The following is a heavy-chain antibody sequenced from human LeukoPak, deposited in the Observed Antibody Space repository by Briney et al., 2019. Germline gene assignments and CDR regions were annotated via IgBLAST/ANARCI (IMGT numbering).Heavy chain of an antibody. V-gene: IGHV4-59*01. CDR2: IYYSGST. D-gene: IGHD3-22*01. CDR3: AREGKDYFDIPGYYFFDY. Sequence: SETLSLTCTVSGGPINNYYWSWIRQPPGKGLEWIGYIYYSGSTNYNPSLKSRVTISVDTSKNQFSLKLSSVTAADTAVYYCAREGKDYFDIPGYYFFDYWGQGALVTVSS. CDR1: GGPINNYY. J-gene: IGHJ4*02.